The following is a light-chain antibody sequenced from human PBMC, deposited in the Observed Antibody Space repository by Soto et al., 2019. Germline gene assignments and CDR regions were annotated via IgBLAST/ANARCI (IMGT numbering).Light chain of an antibody. Sequence: QSVLTQPPSASGTPGQRVTISCSGSSSNIGTNTVNWYQQLPGTAPKLLIYNNNQRPSGVPDRFSDSKSGTSASLAISGLQSEDEADYDCAAWDDSLNGVVFGGGTKLTVL. CDR2: NNN. V-gene: IGLV1-44*01. CDR3: AAWDDSLNGVV. CDR1: SSNIGTNT. J-gene: IGLJ2*01.